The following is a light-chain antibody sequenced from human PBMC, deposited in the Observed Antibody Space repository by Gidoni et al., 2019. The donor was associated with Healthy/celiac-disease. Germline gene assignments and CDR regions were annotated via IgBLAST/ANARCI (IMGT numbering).Light chain of an antibody. CDR1: QDISNY. CDR3: QQYDNLLS. CDR2: DAS. J-gene: IGKJ4*01. Sequence: DIQTPQSPSSLSASVGDRVTITCQASQDISNYLNWYQQKPGKAPKLLIYDASNVETGVPSRFSGSGSGTDFTFTISSLQPEDIATYYCQQYDNLLSFXGXTKVEIK. V-gene: IGKV1-33*01.